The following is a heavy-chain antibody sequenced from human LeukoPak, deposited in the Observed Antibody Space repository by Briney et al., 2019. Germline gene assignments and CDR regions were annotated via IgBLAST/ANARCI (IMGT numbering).Heavy chain of an antibody. V-gene: IGHV4-39*07. D-gene: IGHD4-11*01. J-gene: IGHJ6*03. CDR3: ARARSLRMTTVTTKGWDYYYYMDV. CDR1: GGSISSSSYY. CDR2: IYYSGST. Sequence: SETLSLTCTVSGGSISSSSYYWGWIRQPPGKGLEWIGSIYYSGSTNYNPSLKSRVTISVDTSKNQFSLRLSSVTAADTAVYYCARARSLRMTTVTTKGWDYYYYMDVWGKGTTVTVSS.